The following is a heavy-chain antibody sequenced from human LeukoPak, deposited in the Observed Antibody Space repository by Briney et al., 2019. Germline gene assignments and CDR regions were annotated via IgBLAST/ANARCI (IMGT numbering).Heavy chain of an antibody. CDR1: GGSISSSSYY. J-gene: IGHJ5*02. CDR2: IYYSGST. V-gene: IGHV4-39*01. Sequence: SETLSLTCTVSGGSISSSSYYWGWIRQPPGKGLEWIGSIYYSGSTYYNPSLKSRVTISVDTSKNQFSLKLSSVTAADRGAYYCARQEAAARFAPWGQGSLVTVSS. D-gene: IGHD6-13*01. CDR3: ARQEAAARFAP.